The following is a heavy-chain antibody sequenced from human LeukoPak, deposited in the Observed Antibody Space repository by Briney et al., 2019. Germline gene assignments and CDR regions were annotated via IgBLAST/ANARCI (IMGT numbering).Heavy chain of an antibody. CDR3: AREKTTANWFDP. D-gene: IGHD4-11*01. CDR2: INHSGST. CDR1: GDSISSDDYY. Sequence: SETLSLTCTVSGDSISSDDYYWSWIRQPPGKGLEWIGEINHSGSTNYNPSLKSRVTISVDTSKNQFSLKLSSVTAADTAVYYCAREKTTANWFDPWGQGTLVTVSS. V-gene: IGHV4-39*07. J-gene: IGHJ5*02.